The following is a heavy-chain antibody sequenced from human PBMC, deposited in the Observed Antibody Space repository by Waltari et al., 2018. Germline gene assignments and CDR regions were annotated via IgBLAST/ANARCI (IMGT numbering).Heavy chain of an antibody. V-gene: IGHV3-23*01. CDR3: ATRRHYYDSSGYFPGDY. CDR1: GFTFSSHA. J-gene: IGHJ4*02. Sequence: EVQLLESGGGLVQPGGSLRLHCAASGFTFSSHAMGWVRQARGEGLGLVSAISGSGGSTYYADSVKGRFTISRDNSKNTLYLQMNSLRAEDTAVYYCATRRHYYDSSGYFPGDYWGQGTLVTVSS. D-gene: IGHD3-22*01. CDR2: ISGSGGST.